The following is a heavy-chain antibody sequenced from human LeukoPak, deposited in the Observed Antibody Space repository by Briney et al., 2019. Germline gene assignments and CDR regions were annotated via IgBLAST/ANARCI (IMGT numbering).Heavy chain of an antibody. Sequence: GGSLRLSYAASGFTFSSYAMSWVRQAPGKGLEWVSAISGSGGSTYYADSVKGRFTISRDNSKNTLYLQMNSLRAEDTAVYYCAKPVGSSWYHWFDPWGQGTLVTVSS. D-gene: IGHD6-13*01. CDR3: AKPVGSSWYHWFDP. V-gene: IGHV3-23*01. CDR1: GFTFSSYA. J-gene: IGHJ5*02. CDR2: ISGSGGST.